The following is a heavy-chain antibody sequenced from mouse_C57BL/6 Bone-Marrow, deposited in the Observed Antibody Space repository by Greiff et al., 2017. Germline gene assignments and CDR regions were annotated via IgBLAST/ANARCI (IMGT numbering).Heavy chain of an antibody. V-gene: IGHV1-54*01. Sequence: VQLQESGAELVRPGTSVKVSCKASGYAFTNYLIEWVKQRPGQGLEWIGVINPGSGGTNYNEKVKGKATLTADKSSSTAYMQLSSLTSEDSAVYFCARGELGRRWYFDVWGTGTTVTVSS. J-gene: IGHJ1*03. CDR2: INPGSGGT. CDR1: GYAFTNYL. D-gene: IGHD4-1*01. CDR3: ARGELGRRWYFDV.